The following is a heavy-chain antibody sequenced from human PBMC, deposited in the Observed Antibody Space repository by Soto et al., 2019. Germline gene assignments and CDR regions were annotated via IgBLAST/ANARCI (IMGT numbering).Heavy chain of an antibody. J-gene: IGHJ5*02. D-gene: IGHD3-16*01. Sequence: PSETLSLTCTVSGGSISSGDYYWSWIRQPPGKGLEWIGFINHRGTINYNPSLRSRVTISIDTSKNEFSLNLRSVTAADTAVYYCARSYNYLEGSRFDPWGQGTLVTVSS. CDR1: GGSISSGDYY. V-gene: IGHV4-30-4*01. CDR3: ARSYNYLEGSRFDP. CDR2: INHRGTI.